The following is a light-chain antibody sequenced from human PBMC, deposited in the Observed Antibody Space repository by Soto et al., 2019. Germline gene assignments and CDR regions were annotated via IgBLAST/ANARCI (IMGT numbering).Light chain of an antibody. CDR3: ATWDDSLNVV. CDR1: SSNIGSNT. J-gene: IGLJ3*02. V-gene: IGLV1-44*01. CDR2: SND. Sequence: QSVLTQSPSASGTPGQRVSISCSGSSSNIGSNTVSWYQHVPGTAPKLLIYSNDQRPSAVPGRFSGSKSGSSASLAISGLQSEDEAYYYCATWDDSLNVVFGGGTKVTGL.